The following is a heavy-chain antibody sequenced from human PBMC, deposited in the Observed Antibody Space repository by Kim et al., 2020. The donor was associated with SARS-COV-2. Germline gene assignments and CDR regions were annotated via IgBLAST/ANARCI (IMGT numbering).Heavy chain of an antibody. D-gene: IGHD2-15*01. CDR1: GLIFSNFW. V-gene: IGHV3-7*01. Sequence: GGSLRLSCAASGLIFSNFWMSWVRQTPGKGLEWVATIKGDGSVTSYVASVKGRFTVARDNAKTSLHLQMNSVRAEDTAIYYCARASRMSASFYWGQGTRGAVSS. CDR2: IKGDGSVT. CDR3: ARASRMSASFY. J-gene: IGHJ4*02.